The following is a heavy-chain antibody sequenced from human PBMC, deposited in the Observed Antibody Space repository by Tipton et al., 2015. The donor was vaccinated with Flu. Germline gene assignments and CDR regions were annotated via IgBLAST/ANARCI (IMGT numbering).Heavy chain of an antibody. Sequence: TLSLTCSVSEDHMSNFYWSWVRQPAGEGQEWIGRIHTNGKTDYNPSLKGRVAMSIATSKKQFSLHVTSVTAADTAVYYCVREYGTMDYWGEGRLVTVSS. CDR2: IHTNGKT. CDR3: VREYGTMDY. J-gene: IGHJ4*02. CDR1: EDHMSNFY. D-gene: IGHD1-1*01. V-gene: IGHV4-4*07.